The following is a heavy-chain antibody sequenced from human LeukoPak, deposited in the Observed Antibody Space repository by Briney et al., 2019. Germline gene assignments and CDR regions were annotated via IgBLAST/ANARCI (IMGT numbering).Heavy chain of an antibody. V-gene: IGHV4-31*03. CDR3: ATTGTGAFDI. Sequence: SQTLSLTCTVSSGSISSGGYYWSWIRQHPGKGLEWIGYIYYSGSTNYNPSLKSRVTMSVDTSKNQFSLKLSSVTAADTAVYYCATTGTGAFDIWGQGTMVTVSS. CDR2: IYYSGST. CDR1: SGSISSGGYY. D-gene: IGHD1-14*01. J-gene: IGHJ3*02.